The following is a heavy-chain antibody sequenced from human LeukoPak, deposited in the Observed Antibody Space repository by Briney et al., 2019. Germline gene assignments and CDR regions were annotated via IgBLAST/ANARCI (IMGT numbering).Heavy chain of an antibody. Sequence: SETLSLTCTVSGGSISSSSYYWGWIRQPPGKGLEWIGSIYYSGSTYYNPSLKSRVTISVDTSKNQFSLKLSSVTAADTAVYYCARVGVSIAARNLGYWGQGTLVTVSS. CDR3: ARVGVSIAARNLGY. CDR1: GGSISSSSYY. D-gene: IGHD6-6*01. V-gene: IGHV4-39*01. J-gene: IGHJ4*02. CDR2: IYYSGST.